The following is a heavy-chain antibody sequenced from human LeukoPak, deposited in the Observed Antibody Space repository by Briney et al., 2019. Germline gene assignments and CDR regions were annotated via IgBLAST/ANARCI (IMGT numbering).Heavy chain of an antibody. J-gene: IGHJ4*02. CDR3: AKEGYNMGFDY. V-gene: IGHV3-30*18. D-gene: IGHD1-14*01. CDR2: ISYDGSKK. Sequence: GGSLRLSCAASGFTFRNYGMHWVRQAPGKGLEWVAVISYDGSKKYYADSVKGRFTISRDNSKNSLYLQMNSLRAEDTAVYYCAKEGYNMGFDYGGQGTLVPVSS. CDR1: GFTFRNYG.